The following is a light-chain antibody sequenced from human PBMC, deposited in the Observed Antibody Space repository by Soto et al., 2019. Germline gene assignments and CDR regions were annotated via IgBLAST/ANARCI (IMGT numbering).Light chain of an antibody. V-gene: IGKV1-39*01. J-gene: IGKJ3*01. Sequence: DIHMTQSPSSLSASVGDRVTITCRASRTIGSYVNWYQQKPGTSPKLLIYAATSLQSGDASRFSGSGSGAHFTLTINGLQPEDFATYYCHQSYDRPFTFGRGTKVDVK. CDR3: HQSYDRPFT. CDR2: AAT. CDR1: RTIGSY.